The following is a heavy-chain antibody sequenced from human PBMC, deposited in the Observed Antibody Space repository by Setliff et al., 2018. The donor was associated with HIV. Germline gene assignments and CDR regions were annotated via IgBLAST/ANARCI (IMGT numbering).Heavy chain of an antibody. CDR1: GYTFTDNY. Sequence: PRASVKVSCKASGYTFTDNYIHWVRQAPGQGLEWMAWINSASGGTNYAQNFQGRVTVTRDTSINTVYLEVNGLKSDDTAVYYCARDYIHVFDIWGQGTMVTVSS. J-gene: IGHJ3*02. CDR2: INSASGGT. V-gene: IGHV1-2*02. CDR3: ARDYIHVFDI.